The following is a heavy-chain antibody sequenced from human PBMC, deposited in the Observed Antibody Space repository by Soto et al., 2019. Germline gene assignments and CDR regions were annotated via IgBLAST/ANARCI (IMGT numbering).Heavy chain of an antibody. CDR3: ARAVVVYQKLVRGGDRFDP. CDR1: GFTLRSYW. D-gene: IGHD2-8*02. Sequence: VQLVESGGGPVQPGGSLTLSCAVSGFTLRSYWMHWVRQAPGKGLEWVARIDSDGRSTNYADSVKGRFTISRDNAKNTVFLHMNSLRAEDRAVYYCARAVVVYQKLVRGGDRFDPWGQGTLVTVSS. CDR2: IDSDGRST. J-gene: IGHJ5*02. V-gene: IGHV3-74*01.